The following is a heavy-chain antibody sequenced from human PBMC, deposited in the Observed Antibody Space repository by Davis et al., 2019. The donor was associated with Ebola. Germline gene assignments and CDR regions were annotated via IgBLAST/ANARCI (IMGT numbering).Heavy chain of an antibody. CDR3: ASGGITMIHNHGMDV. V-gene: IGHV3-11*06. Sequence: PGESLKISCAASGFTFSDYYMSWIRQAPGKGLEWVSYISSSSSYTNYADSVKGRFTISRDNAKNSLYLQMNSLRAEDTAVYYCASGGITMIHNHGMDVWGQGTTVTVSS. J-gene: IGHJ6*02. D-gene: IGHD3-22*01. CDR2: ISSSSSYT. CDR1: GFTFSDYY.